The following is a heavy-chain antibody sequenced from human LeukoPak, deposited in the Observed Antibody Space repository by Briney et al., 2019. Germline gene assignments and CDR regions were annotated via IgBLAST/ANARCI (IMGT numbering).Heavy chain of an antibody. J-gene: IGHJ4*02. D-gene: IGHD6-13*01. Sequence: PGRSLRLSCAASGFSFSSYGMDWVRQAPGKGLEWVAVISYDGHNISYRESVKGRFTISRDNSKNILYLQMNSLRVEDTAVYYCARYSSSWYSYFDYWGQGTLATVSS. V-gene: IGHV3-30*03. CDR2: ISYDGHNI. CDR1: GFSFSSYG. CDR3: ARYSSSWYSYFDY.